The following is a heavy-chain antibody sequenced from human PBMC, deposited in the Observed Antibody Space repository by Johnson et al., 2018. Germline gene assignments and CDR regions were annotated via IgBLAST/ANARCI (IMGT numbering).Heavy chain of an antibody. CDR3: ARDNPYSSGWYEYYYYGMDV. D-gene: IGHD6-19*01. J-gene: IGHJ6*02. CDR1: GFTFSSYW. Sequence: VQLVQSGGGLVQPGGSLRLSCAASGFTFSSYWMSWVRQAPGKGLEWVANRKQDGSEKYYVDSVKGRFTISRDNAKNSLYLQRNSLRAEDTAVYYCARDNPYSSGWYEYYYYGMDVWGQGTTVTVSS. CDR2: RKQDGSEK. V-gene: IGHV3-7*01.